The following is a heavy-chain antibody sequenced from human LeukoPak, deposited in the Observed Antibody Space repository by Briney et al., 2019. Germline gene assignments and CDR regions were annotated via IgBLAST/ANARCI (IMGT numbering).Heavy chain of an antibody. Sequence: GGTLRLSCAASGFTFSTYSMSWVRQAPGKGLEWVSVISGNGGDTFYADSVKGRFTISRDNAKNTLYLQMNSLRAEDTAVYYCAKAYGQWLVRGRFDYWGQGTLVTVSS. CDR2: ISGNGGDT. CDR1: GFTFSTYS. J-gene: IGHJ4*02. D-gene: IGHD6-19*01. CDR3: AKAYGQWLVRGRFDY. V-gene: IGHV3-23*01.